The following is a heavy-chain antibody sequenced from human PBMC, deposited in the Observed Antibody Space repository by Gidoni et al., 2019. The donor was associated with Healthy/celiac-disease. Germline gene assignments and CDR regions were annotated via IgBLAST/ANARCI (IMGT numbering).Heavy chain of an antibody. CDR2: IIPIFGTA. CDR1: GRTFSSYA. Sequence: QVQLVQSGAAVKKSGSSVNLSCNASGRTFSSYAISWVRQAPGRGLEWMGGIIPIFGTANYAQKFQGRVTVTADESTSTAYMELSSRRSEDAAVYYCASGYSYGYGDYWGQGTLVTVSS. V-gene: IGHV1-69*01. D-gene: IGHD5-18*01. CDR3: ASGYSYGYGDY. J-gene: IGHJ4*02.